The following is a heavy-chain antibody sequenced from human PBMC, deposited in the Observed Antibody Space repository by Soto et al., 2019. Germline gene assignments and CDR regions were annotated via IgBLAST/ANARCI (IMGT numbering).Heavy chain of an antibody. Sequence: GGSVRLSCXASGFTFSSYWMSWVRQAPGKGLEWVANIKQDGSEKYYVGSVKGRFTISRDNAKNSLYLQMNSLRAQDTAVYYCARDLQTYDYWGQGTLVTVSS. CDR1: GFTFSSYW. CDR2: IKQDGSEK. J-gene: IGHJ4*02. CDR3: ARDLQTYDY. V-gene: IGHV3-7*03.